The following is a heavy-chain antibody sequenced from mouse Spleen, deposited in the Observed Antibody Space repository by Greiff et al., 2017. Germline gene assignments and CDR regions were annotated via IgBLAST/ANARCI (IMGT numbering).Heavy chain of an antibody. Sequence: VKLQQPGAELVMPGASVKLSCKASGYTFTSYWMHWVKQRPGQGLEWIGEIDPSDSYTNYNQKFKGKATLTVDKSSSTAYMQLSSLTSEDSAVYYCAKNSITTVVAPAMDYWGQGTSVTVSS. CDR2: IDPSDSYT. V-gene: IGHV1-69*01. CDR1: GYTFTSYW. J-gene: IGHJ4*01. D-gene: IGHD1-1*01. CDR3: AKNSITTVVAPAMDY.